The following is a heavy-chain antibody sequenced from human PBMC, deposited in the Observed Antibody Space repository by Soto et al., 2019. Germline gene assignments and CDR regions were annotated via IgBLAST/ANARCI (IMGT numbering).Heavy chain of an antibody. V-gene: IGHV1-18*01. Sequence: QVPLVQSGAEVKKPGASVKVSCKASGYTFTSYGISWVRQAPGQGLEWMGWISAYNGNTNYAQKLQGRVTMTTDTSTSTAYMERRSLRSDDTAVYYCAREGGDIVVVPAALYPYYYYGMDVWGQGTTVTVSS. CDR3: AREGGDIVVVPAALYPYYYYGMDV. J-gene: IGHJ6*02. CDR1: GYTFTSYG. CDR2: ISAYNGNT. D-gene: IGHD2-2*01.